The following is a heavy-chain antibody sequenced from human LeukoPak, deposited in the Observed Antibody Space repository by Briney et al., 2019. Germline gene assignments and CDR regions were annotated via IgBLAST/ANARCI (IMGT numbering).Heavy chain of an antibody. Sequence: SETLSLTCTVSGGSISSSSYYWGWIRQPPGKGLEWIGSIYYSGSTYYNPSLKSRVTISVDTSKNQFSLKLSSVTAADTAVYYCARGDPMTTVTPDAFDIWGQGTMVTVSS. V-gene: IGHV4-39*07. CDR3: ARGDPMTTVTPDAFDI. J-gene: IGHJ3*02. CDR1: GGSISSSSYY. CDR2: IYYSGST. D-gene: IGHD4-17*01.